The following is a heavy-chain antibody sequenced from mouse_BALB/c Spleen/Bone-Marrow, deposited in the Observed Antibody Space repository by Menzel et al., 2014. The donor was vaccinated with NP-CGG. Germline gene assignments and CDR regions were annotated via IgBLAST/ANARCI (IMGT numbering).Heavy chain of an antibody. Sequence: QVQLKESGAELARPGASVKLSCKASGYTFTDYYINWVRRRTGQGLEWIGEIYPGNGNTYYNEKFKGKATLTADKSSSTAYMQLSSLTSEDSAVYFCARGGYYRYDGFAYWGRGTLVTVSA. D-gene: IGHD2-14*01. CDR3: ARGGYYRYDGFAY. J-gene: IGHJ3*01. CDR2: IYPGNGNT. V-gene: IGHV1-77*01. CDR1: GYTFTDYY.